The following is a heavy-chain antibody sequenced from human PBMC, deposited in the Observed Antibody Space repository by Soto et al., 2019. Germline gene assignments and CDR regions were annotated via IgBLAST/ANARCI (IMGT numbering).Heavy chain of an antibody. CDR1: GGTFSSSG. V-gene: IGHV1-69*11. Sequence: QVHLVQSGTEVKKPGSSVKVSCKASGGTFSSSGFSWVRQAPGQGLEWMGMIVPSLDTTNYAQKFQARVTNTADEVTSTAYMELRSLRSEDTAVYYCARWPQPRYTADPYAVDVWGQGTRVIVSS. J-gene: IGHJ6*02. D-gene: IGHD3-16*02. CDR2: IVPSLDTT. CDR3: ARWPQPRYTADPYAVDV.